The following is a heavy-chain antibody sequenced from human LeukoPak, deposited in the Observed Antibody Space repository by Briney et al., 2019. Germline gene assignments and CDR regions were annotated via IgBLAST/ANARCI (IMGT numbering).Heavy chain of an antibody. CDR2: IYTSGST. V-gene: IGHV4-61*02. CDR3: ARVHPYNWNDLGDYFDY. Sequence: SETLSLTCTVSGGSISSGSYYWSWIRQPAGKGLEWIGRIYTSGSTNYNPSLKSRVTMSVDTSKNQFSLKLSSVTAADTAVYYCARVHPYNWNDLGDYFDYWGQGTLVTVSS. CDR1: GGSISSGSYY. J-gene: IGHJ4*02. D-gene: IGHD1-1*01.